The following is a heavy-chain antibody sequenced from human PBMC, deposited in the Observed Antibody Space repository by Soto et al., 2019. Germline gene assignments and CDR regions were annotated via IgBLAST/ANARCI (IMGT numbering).Heavy chain of an antibody. CDR1: GYSFTTYW. CDR3: ARSYRGRNIDV. D-gene: IGHD1-26*01. Sequence: GQSLEISCKGSGYSFTTYWIAWVRQMPGKGLEWMGIIYPGDSDTRYSPSFQGQVIISADKSISTAYLQWSSLKASDTAMYYCARSYRGRNIDVWGQGTTVTVSS. J-gene: IGHJ6*02. V-gene: IGHV5-51*01. CDR2: IYPGDSDT.